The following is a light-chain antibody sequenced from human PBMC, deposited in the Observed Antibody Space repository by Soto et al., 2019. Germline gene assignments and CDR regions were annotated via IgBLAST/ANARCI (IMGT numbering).Light chain of an antibody. CDR1: QSVSTN. Sequence: ETVVTQSPATLSVSPGERVTLSCRASQSVSTNLAWYQQRPGQAPRLLIYGASTRATGIPARFSGSGSGTEFTLTISSLQSEDFAVYYCHQYNNRPPYTFGQGT. V-gene: IGKV3-15*01. J-gene: IGKJ2*01. CDR3: HQYNNRPPYT. CDR2: GAS.